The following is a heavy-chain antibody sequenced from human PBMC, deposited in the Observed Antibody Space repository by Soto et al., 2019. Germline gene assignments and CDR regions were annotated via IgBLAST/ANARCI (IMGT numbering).Heavy chain of an antibody. CDR1: GFTFSTYW. CDR3: VRDGHCITIGCYGNWFVP. D-gene: IGHD2-15*01. Sequence: EVQLVESGGGLVQPGGSLRLSCAASGFTFSTYWMHWIRQVPGKGLEWVSRINSDASHTYYADSVKGRFTISRDNAKNTLHFGMNSLSAGDTAVYYCVRDGHCITIGCYGNWFVPWGQGSLVTVSS. J-gene: IGHJ5*02. CDR2: INSDASHT. V-gene: IGHV3-74*01.